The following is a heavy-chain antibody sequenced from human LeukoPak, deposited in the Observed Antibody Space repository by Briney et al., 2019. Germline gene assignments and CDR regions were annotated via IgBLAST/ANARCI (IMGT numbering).Heavy chain of an antibody. CDR1: GGSISSYY. Sequence: PSETLSLTCTVSGGSISSYYWSWIRQPPGKGLEWIGYIYYSGSTNYNPSLKSRGTISVDTSKNQFSLKLSSVTAADTAVYYCARGGVISPDAFDIWGQGTMVTVSS. CDR3: ARGGVISPDAFDI. J-gene: IGHJ3*02. D-gene: IGHD3-10*01. V-gene: IGHV4-59*01. CDR2: IYYSGST.